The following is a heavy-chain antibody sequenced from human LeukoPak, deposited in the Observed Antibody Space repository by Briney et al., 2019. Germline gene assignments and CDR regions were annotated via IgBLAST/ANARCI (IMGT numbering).Heavy chain of an antibody. CDR2: IYYSGST. D-gene: IGHD1-26*01. J-gene: IGHJ4*02. V-gene: IGHV4-39*07. Sequence: WVRQAPGKGLEWIGSIYYSGSTYYNPSLKSRVTISVDTSKNQFSLKLSSVTAADTAVYYCAKEGKRYSGSYFDYWGQGTLVTVSS. CDR3: AKEGKRYSGSYFDY.